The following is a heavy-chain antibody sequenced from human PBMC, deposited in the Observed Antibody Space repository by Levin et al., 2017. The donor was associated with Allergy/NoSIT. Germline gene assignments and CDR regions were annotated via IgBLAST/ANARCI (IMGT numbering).Heavy chain of an antibody. Sequence: ASVKVSCKASGYPFTGYYMHWVRQAPGQGLEWMGWINPNSGGTDYAQKFQGSVTMTWDTSITTAYMELRRLGSDDTAVYYCARAGYCSTTGCFYLDIWGQGTMVTVAS. V-gene: IGHV1-2*02. CDR3: ARAGYCSTTGCFYLDI. CDR2: INPNSGGT. D-gene: IGHD2-2*01. CDR1: GYPFTGYY. J-gene: IGHJ3*02.